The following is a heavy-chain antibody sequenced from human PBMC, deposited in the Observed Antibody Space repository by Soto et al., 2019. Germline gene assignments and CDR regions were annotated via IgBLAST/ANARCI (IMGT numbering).Heavy chain of an antibody. Sequence: QVQLVQSGAEVKKPGASVKVSCKASGYTFASYDINWVGQATGQGLEWMGWMNPNSGNTVYAQKFQDRVTMTRNTSISTAYMELSSLRSEDTAVYYCARESNMYGMDVWGQGTTVTVSS. V-gene: IGHV1-8*01. J-gene: IGHJ6*02. CDR1: GYTFASYD. CDR3: ARESNMYGMDV. CDR2: MNPNSGNT. D-gene: IGHD4-4*01.